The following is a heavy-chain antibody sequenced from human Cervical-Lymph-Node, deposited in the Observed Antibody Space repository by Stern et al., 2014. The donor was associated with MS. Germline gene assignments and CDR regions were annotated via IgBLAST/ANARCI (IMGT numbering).Heavy chain of an antibody. D-gene: IGHD3-3*01. V-gene: IGHV1-69*05. CDR1: GGDLSSYA. CDR3: ARSLSCVTLIGVQPRGYHATDV. Sequence: VQLVESGAEVKKPGSSVKVSCKASGGDLSSYAISWVRQAPGQGLEWVGGISTTYGKPNYAQKVQDRLTMTTDRSTTTAYMELSGLTSQDTAIFFCARSLSCVTLIGVQPRGYHATDVWGQGTPITVSS. J-gene: IGHJ6*02. CDR2: ISTTYGKP.